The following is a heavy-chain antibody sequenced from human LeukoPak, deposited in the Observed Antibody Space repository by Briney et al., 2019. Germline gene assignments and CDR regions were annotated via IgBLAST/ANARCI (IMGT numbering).Heavy chain of an antibody. CDR2: IYYGGST. V-gene: IGHV4-39*01. Sequence: PSETLSLTCTVSGGSISSSSYYWAWIRQPPGQGLEWIGSIYYGGSTYYNPSLKSRVTISVDTSKNQFSLKLSSVTAADTAVYYCARQFNYYGSGSFYTNNWFDPWGQGTLVTVSS. CDR1: GGSISSSSYY. J-gene: IGHJ5*02. D-gene: IGHD3-10*01. CDR3: ARQFNYYGSGSFYTNNWFDP.